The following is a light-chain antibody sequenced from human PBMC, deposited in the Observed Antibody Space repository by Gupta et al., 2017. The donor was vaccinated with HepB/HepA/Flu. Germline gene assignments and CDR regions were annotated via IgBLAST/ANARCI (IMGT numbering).Light chain of an antibody. Sequence: SYVLTQPPSVSVAPGETSIITCGGDNIGSQRVHWYRQKPGQDPVLVVYYQIDTPSGINDRGYCFSPGNKATRHISIVGSGEEDDEYCRVWDSSSAQLVFGGGTKATVL. V-gene: IGLV3-21*02. CDR3: RVWDSSSAQLV. CDR2: YQI. J-gene: IGLJ3*02. CDR1: NIGSQR.